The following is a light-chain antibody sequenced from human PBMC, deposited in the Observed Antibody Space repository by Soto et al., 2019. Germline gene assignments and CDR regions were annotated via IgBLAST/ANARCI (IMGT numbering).Light chain of an antibody. V-gene: IGLV2-14*01. CDR3: SSSTSSSNPDWV. CDR2: DVS. CDR1: SSDVGGYNY. Sequence: QSALTQPASVSGSPGQSITISCTGTSSDVGGYNYVSWYQQHPGKAPKLMIYDVSNRPSGVSNRFSGSKSGNTASLTISGLQAEDEADYYCSSSTSSSNPDWVFGGGTKLTVL. J-gene: IGLJ3*02.